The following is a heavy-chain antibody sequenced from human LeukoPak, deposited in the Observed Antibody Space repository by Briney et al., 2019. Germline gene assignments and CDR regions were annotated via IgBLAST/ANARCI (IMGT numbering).Heavy chain of an antibody. J-gene: IGHJ4*02. CDR3: ASGYCSSTSCSSFDY. CDR2: ISYDGSNK. CDR1: GFTFSSYA. Sequence: GGSLRLSCAASGFTFSSYAMHWVRQAPGKGLEWVAVISYDGSNKYYADSVKGRFTIPRDNSKNTLYLQMNILRAEDTAVYYCASGYCSSTSCSSFDYWGQGTLVTVSS. D-gene: IGHD2-2*03. V-gene: IGHV3-30*04.